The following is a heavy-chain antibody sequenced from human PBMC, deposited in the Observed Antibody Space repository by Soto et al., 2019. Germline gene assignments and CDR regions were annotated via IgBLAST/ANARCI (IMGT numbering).Heavy chain of an antibody. CDR1: GFTFSSYA. Sequence: GGYLRLSCAASGFTFSSYAMSWVRQAPGKGLEWVSAISGSGGSTYYADSVKGRFTISRDNSKNTLYLQMNSLRAEDTAVYYCAKFPMIVVVSTSLYFDYWGQGTLVTVSS. V-gene: IGHV3-23*01. D-gene: IGHD3-22*01. CDR3: AKFPMIVVVSTSLYFDY. CDR2: ISGSGGST. J-gene: IGHJ4*02.